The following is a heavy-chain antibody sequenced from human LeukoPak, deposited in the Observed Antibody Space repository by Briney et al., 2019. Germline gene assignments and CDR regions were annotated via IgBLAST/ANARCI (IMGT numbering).Heavy chain of an antibody. V-gene: IGHV1-46*01. CDR1: GYTFTGYY. J-gene: IGHJ4*02. D-gene: IGHD3-9*01. CDR3: ARGGRLVTHPVDY. CDR2: INPSGGST. Sequence: GASVKVSCKAFGYTFTGYYMHWVRQAPGQGLEWMGWINPSGGSTSYAQKFQGRVTMTRDMSTSTVYMELSSLRSEDTAVYYCARGGRLVTHPVDYWGQGTLVTVSS.